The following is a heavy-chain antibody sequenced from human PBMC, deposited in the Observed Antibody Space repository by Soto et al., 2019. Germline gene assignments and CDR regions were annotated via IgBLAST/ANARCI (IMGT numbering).Heavy chain of an antibody. D-gene: IGHD3-22*01. CDR2: ITGGGGGT. CDR1: GFTFSSYA. Sequence: EVQLLESGGGLVQPGGSLRLSCAASGFTFSSYAMSWVRQAPGKGLEWVSAITGGGGGTYYANSVKGRFTISRDNSKNTLYLQLNSLRAEDTAVYYCATDSNGDYYDRGGYCGHRDDYWGQGTLVTVSS. CDR3: ATDSNGDYYDRGGYCGHRDDY. J-gene: IGHJ4*02. V-gene: IGHV3-23*01.